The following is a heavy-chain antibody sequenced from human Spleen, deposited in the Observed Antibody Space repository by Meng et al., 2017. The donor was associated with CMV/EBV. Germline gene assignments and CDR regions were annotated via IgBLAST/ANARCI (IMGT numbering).Heavy chain of an antibody. V-gene: IGHV3-9*01. CDR2: INWGSGSV. J-gene: IGHJ5*02. Sequence: SLKISCAASGFTFDDYALHWVRQAPGKGLEWVSGINWGSGSVGYADSVKGRFTISRDNVRSSLYLQMSSLRAEDTAVYYCARDPEVPASRHNWFDPWGQGTLVTVSS. CDR1: GFTFDDYA. CDR3: ARDPEVPASRHNWFDP. D-gene: IGHD2-2*01.